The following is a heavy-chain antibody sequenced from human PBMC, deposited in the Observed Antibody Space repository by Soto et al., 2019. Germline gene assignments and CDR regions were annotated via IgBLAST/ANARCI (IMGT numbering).Heavy chain of an antibody. Sequence: QVQLVQSGAEVRKPGASVTVSCRSSGDSFNDYYIHWVRQAPGQGFEWMGWINPNGGVTKYAQKFQGSVSMTRDTSIRTVYMQLSRLRSDDTAVYYCARESGGATATLAYYYFYMDVWGTGTTVTVSS. CDR3: ARESGGATATLAYYYFYMDV. J-gene: IGHJ6*03. V-gene: IGHV1-2*04. D-gene: IGHD5-12*01. CDR1: GDSFNDYY. CDR2: INPNGGVT.